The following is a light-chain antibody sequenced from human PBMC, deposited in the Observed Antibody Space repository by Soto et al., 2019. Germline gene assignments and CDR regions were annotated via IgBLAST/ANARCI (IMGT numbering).Light chain of an antibody. Sequence: EIVVTQSPATLSVSPGERATLSCRASQSVGNNFAWYQQKPGQAPRLLIFATSTRATGVPARFSGSGSGTEFTLTISSLQSEDFAVXXXXQYGDWPLTFGGGAKVEIE. V-gene: IGKV3-15*01. CDR2: ATS. J-gene: IGKJ4*01. CDR1: QSVGNN. CDR3: XQYGDWPLT.